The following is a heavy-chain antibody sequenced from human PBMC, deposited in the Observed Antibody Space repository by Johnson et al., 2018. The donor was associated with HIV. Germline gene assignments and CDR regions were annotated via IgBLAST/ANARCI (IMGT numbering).Heavy chain of an antibody. CDR3: ARVLNARPQWALDI. V-gene: IGHV3-20*04. D-gene: IGHD5-24*01. J-gene: IGHJ3*02. CDR2: INWNGGST. CDR1: GFTFDEYG. Sequence: VPLVESGGGLVKPGGSLRLSCEVSGFTFDEYGMSWVRQAPGKGLEWVSGINWNGGSTGYADYVKGRFTISRDNARNFLYLQMNSVRAEDTALYFCARVLNARPQWALDIWGQGTMVTVSS.